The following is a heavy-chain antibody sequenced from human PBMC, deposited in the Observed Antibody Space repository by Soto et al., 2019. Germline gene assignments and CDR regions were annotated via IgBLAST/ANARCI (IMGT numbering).Heavy chain of an antibody. CDR2: IYYTEGT. CDR3: VSAAKWELLFDY. Sequence: SETLSLTCTVSGGSISSSNYYWAWIRQPPGKGLEWIGNIYYTEGTYYNPSLKSRVTISVDTSKNQVSLELFSVTAADTAIYYCVSAAKWELLFDYWGQGTLVTVSS. CDR1: GGSISSSNYY. V-gene: IGHV4-39*01. J-gene: IGHJ4*02. D-gene: IGHD1-26*01.